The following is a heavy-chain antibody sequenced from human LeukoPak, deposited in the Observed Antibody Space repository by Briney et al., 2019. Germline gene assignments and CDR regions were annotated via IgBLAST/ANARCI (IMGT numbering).Heavy chain of an antibody. CDR1: GFTFSSYA. D-gene: IGHD2-2*01. J-gene: IGHJ6*03. Sequence: GGSLRLSCAASGFTFSSYAMSWVRQAPGKGLEWVSAISGSGGSTYYAGSAKGRFTISRDNSKNTLYLQMNSLRAEDTAVYYCAKHPLPVVPAARNQRYYYYYMDVWGKGTTVTVSS. V-gene: IGHV3-23*01. CDR2: ISGSGGST. CDR3: AKHPLPVVPAARNQRYYYYYMDV.